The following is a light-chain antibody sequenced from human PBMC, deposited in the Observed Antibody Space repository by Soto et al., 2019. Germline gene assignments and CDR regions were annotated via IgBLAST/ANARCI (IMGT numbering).Light chain of an antibody. CDR1: SSDVGRYNR. V-gene: IGLV2-18*01. CDR2: KVR. Sequence: QSAXTQPPSVSXXPGQSVTISCXGTSSDVGRYNRVSRYQQPPGTAPKLLIYKVRNRPARVPDRFSGSKSANTASLTISGLQAEDEADYYCSLYTTNSTFVFGAGTKLTVL. CDR3: SLYTTNSTFV. J-gene: IGLJ1*01.